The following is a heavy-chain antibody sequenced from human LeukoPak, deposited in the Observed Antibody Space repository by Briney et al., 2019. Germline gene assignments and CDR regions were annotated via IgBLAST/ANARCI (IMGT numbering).Heavy chain of an antibody. CDR1: GYTFTSYY. J-gene: IGHJ4*02. Sequence: ASVKVSCKASGYTFTSYYMHWVRQAPGQGLEWMGIINPSGGSTSYAQKFQGRVTMTRDTSISTAYLQWSSLKASDTAMYYCARRSNYGGNSISYWGQGTLVTVSS. V-gene: IGHV1-46*01. CDR3: ARRSNYGGNSISY. CDR2: INPSGGST. D-gene: IGHD4-23*01.